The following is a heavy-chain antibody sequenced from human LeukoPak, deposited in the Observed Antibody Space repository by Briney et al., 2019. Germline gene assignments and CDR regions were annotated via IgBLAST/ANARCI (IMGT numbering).Heavy chain of an antibody. D-gene: IGHD3/OR15-3a*01. CDR2: ISSAGNNK. J-gene: IGHJ4*02. CDR3: ARDGPHFDY. V-gene: IGHV3-30-3*01. Sequence: PGGSLRLSCAASGLTFSSYAMHWVRQAPGKGLEWVAVISSAGNNKFYADSVKGRFTISRDNSKNTLYLQMNSLRAEDTAVYYCARDGPHFDYWGQGTLVTVSS. CDR1: GLTFSSYA.